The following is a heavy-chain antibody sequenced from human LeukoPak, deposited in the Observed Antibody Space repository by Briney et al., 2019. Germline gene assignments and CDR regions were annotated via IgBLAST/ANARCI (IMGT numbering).Heavy chain of an antibody. CDR1: GGSISSSGYY. Sequence: SETLSLTCTVSGGSISSSGYYWGWIRQPPGKGLEWIASIYYSGSTYYSPSLKSRVTISVDTSKNQLSLKLTSLTAADTAVYYCARHEYSGSYYGLSWFDPWGQGTLVTVSS. V-gene: IGHV4-39*01. J-gene: IGHJ5*02. CDR2: IYYSGST. D-gene: IGHD1-26*01. CDR3: ARHEYSGSYYGLSWFDP.